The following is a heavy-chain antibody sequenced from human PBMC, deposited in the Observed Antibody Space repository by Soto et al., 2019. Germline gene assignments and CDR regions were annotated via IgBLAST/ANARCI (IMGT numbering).Heavy chain of an antibody. J-gene: IGHJ4*02. CDR2: MNPNSGNT. D-gene: IGHD3-10*01. CDR3: ARDRDYYGSGSDFDY. V-gene: IGHV1-8*01. Sequence: ASVKVSCKASGYTFTSYDINWVRQATGQGLEWMGWMNPNSGNTGYAQRFQGRVTMTRNTSISTAYMELSGLRSEDTAVYYCARDRDYYGSGSDFDYWGQGTLVTVSS. CDR1: GYTFTSYD.